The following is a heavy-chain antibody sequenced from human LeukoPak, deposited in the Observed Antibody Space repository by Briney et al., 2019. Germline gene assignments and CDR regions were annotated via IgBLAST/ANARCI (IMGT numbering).Heavy chain of an antibody. Sequence: NSSETLSLTCTVSGGSISSYYWSWIRQPAGKGLEWIGRIYTSGSTNYNPSLKSRVTMSVDTSKNQFSLKLSSVTAADTAVYYCARGRYSITGTKWFDPWGQGTLVNVSS. D-gene: IGHD1/OR15-1a*01. CDR2: IYTSGST. V-gene: IGHV4-4*07. J-gene: IGHJ5*02. CDR1: GGSISSYY. CDR3: ARGRYSITGTKWFDP.